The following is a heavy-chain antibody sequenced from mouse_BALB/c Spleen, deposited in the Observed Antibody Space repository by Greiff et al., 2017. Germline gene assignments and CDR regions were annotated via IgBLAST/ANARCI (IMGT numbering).Heavy chain of an antibody. V-gene: IGHV5-4*02. CDR3: ARVGGNWDNFDY. J-gene: IGHJ2*01. Sequence: EVMLVESGGGLVKPGGSLKLSCAASGFTFSDYYMYWVRQTPEKRLEWVATISDGGSYTYYPDSVKGRFTISRDNAKNNLYLQMSSLKSEDTAMYYCARVGGNWDNFDYWGQGTTHTVSS. D-gene: IGHD4-1*01. CDR2: ISDGGSYT. CDR1: GFTFSDYY.